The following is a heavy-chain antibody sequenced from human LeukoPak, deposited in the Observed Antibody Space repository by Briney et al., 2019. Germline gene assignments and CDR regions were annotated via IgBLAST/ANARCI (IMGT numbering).Heavy chain of an antibody. V-gene: IGHV4-4*07. Sequence: PSETLSLTCTVSGGSISSYYWSWIRQPAGKGLEWIGRIYTSGSTNYNPSLKSRVTMSVDTSKNQFSLKLSSVTAADTAVYYCAREEGYCSGGSCYSREQLTTINWFDPWGQGTLVTVSS. D-gene: IGHD2-15*01. CDR1: GGSISSYY. J-gene: IGHJ5*02. CDR2: IYTSGST. CDR3: AREEGYCSGGSCYSREQLTTINWFDP.